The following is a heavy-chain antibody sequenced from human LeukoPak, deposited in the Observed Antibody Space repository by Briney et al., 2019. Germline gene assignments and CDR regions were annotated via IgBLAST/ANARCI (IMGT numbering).Heavy chain of an antibody. CDR3: AKPPISIFGVIHYYYMDV. V-gene: IGHV3-48*01. J-gene: IGHJ6*03. CDR1: GFTFNTYS. CDR2: ISSTSSNI. D-gene: IGHD3-3*01. Sequence: GGSLRLSCAAPGFTFNTYSLNWVRQAPGKGLEWVSYISSTSSNIYYAASVKGRFTIYRDNAKNSLYLQMNSLRAEDTAVYYCAKPPISIFGVIHYYYMDVWGKGTTVTVSS.